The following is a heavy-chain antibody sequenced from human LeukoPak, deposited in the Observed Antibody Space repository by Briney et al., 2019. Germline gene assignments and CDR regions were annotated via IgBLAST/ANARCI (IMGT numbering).Heavy chain of an antibody. V-gene: IGHV4-31*03. J-gene: IGHJ4*02. D-gene: IGHD3-10*01. CDR1: GGSISSGGYY. CDR3: ARVRGSRIWFGELYIDY. CDR2: IYYSGST. Sequence: SETLSLTCTVSGGSISSGGYYWSWIRQHPGKGLEWIGYIYYSGSTYYNPSLKSRVTISVDTSKNQFSLKLSSVTAADTAVYYCARVRGSRIWFGELYIDYWGQGTLVTVSS.